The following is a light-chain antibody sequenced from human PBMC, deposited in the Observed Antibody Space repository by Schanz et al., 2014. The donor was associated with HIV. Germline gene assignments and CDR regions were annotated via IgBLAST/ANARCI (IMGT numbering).Light chain of an antibody. J-gene: IGKJ1*01. CDR3: QQSSHTWT. CDR2: AAS. V-gene: IGKV1-39*01. CDR1: QSISSY. Sequence: IRITQSPSSLSASVGDRVTITCRASQSISSYLNWYQQKPGKAPKLLIYAASSLQSGVPSRFSGSGSGTDFTLTISSLQPEDFATYYCQQSSHTWTFGQGTKVEIK.